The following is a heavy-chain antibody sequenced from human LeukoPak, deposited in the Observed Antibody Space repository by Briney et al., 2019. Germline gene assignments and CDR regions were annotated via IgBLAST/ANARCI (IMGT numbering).Heavy chain of an antibody. D-gene: IGHD6-13*01. V-gene: IGHV4-4*02. J-gene: IGHJ4*02. CDR1: GGSLSSSNW. CDR2: IYHSGST. Sequence: PSETLSLTRAVSGGSLSSSNWWSWVRQPPGKGLEWFGDIYHSGSTNYNPSLKSRVTISVDKPKNQLSLNLSSMIAADTAVDYCAQLRPGIAVNPYNHFDYWGQGTLVTVSS. CDR3: AQLRPGIAVNPYNHFDY.